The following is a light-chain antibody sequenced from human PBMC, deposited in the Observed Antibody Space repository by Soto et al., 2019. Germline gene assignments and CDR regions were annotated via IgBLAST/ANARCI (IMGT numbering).Light chain of an antibody. CDR1: QDVSTF. J-gene: IGKJ1*01. CDR3: QQSFSSPRT. V-gene: IGKV1-39*01. Sequence: DIQMTQSPSSLSASVGDRVTITCRASQDVSTFLNWYQQKPGNVPKSLIYAASNLQSGVPSRFSGSGSGTDFTLIISSLQPEDFATYYCQQSFSSPRTFGQGTKVEIK. CDR2: AAS.